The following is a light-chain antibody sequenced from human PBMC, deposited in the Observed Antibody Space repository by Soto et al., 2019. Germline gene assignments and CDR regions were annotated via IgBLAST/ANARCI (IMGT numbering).Light chain of an antibody. CDR1: QSISSSY. Sequence: EIVLTQSPGTLSLSPGERATLSCRASQSISSSYLAWYQQRPGQAPRLLIYAASSRATGIPDRFSGGGSATDFTLTVSRLEPEDFAVYYCQQYGSSPQTFGQGTKLEIK. CDR3: QQYGSSPQT. J-gene: IGKJ2*01. V-gene: IGKV3-20*01. CDR2: AAS.